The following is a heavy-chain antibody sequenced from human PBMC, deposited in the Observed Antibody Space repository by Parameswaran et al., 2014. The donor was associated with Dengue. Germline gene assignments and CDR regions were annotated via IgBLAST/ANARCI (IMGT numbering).Heavy chain of an antibody. CDR2: IYHSGST. J-gene: IGHJ4*02. Sequence: AGGSLRLSWAVSGYSISSGYYWGWIRQPPGKGLEWIGSIYHSGSTYYNPSLKSRVTISVDTSKNQFSLKLSSVTAADTAVYYCAREVTPMVDYWGQGTLVTVSS. V-gene: IGHV4-38-2*02. D-gene: IGHD4-23*01. CDR3: AREVTPMVDY. CDR1: GYSISSGYY.